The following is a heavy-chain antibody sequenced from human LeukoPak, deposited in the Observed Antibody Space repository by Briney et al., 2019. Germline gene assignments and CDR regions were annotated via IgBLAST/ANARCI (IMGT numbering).Heavy chain of an antibody. V-gene: IGHV3-15*01. Sequence: GGSLRLSCAASGFTFSNAWMSWVRQAPGKGLEWVGRIKSKTDGGTTDYAAPVKGRFTISRDDSKNTLYLQMNSLKTEDTAVYYCTTDHIAVAGPAVDYWGQGTLVTVSS. CDR3: TTDHIAVAGPAVDY. D-gene: IGHD6-13*01. J-gene: IGHJ4*02. CDR1: GFTFSNAW. CDR2: IKSKTDGGTT.